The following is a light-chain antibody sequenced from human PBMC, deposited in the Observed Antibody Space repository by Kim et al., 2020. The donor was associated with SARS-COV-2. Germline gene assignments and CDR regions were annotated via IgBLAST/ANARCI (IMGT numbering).Light chain of an antibody. CDR3: QQYNNWPLT. J-gene: IGKJ4*01. CDR2: DAS. V-gene: IGKV3-15*01. CDR1: QSLSSN. Sequence: EVVMTQSPATLSVSPGERATLSCRASQSLSSNLAWYQQKPGQAPRLVIYDASARATGVPARFSGSGSGTEFTLTISSLQSEDLAVYFCQQYNNWPLTFGGGTKVDIK.